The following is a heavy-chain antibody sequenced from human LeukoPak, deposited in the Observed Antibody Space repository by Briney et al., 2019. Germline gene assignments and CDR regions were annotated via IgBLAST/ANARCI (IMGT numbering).Heavy chain of an antibody. Sequence: GASVKVSCKASGGTFSSYAISWVRQAPGQGLEWMGGIIPIFGTANYAQKFQGRVTITADESTSTAYMELSSLRSEDTAVYYCARYAQALDAFDIWGQGTMVTVSS. CDR1: GGTFSSYA. V-gene: IGHV1-69*13. D-gene: IGHD2-2*01. CDR3: ARYAQALDAFDI. CDR2: IIPIFGTA. J-gene: IGHJ3*02.